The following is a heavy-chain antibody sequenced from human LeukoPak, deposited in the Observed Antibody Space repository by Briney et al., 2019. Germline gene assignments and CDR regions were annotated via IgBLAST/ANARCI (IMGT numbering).Heavy chain of an antibody. CDR2: IYYSGST. CDR1: GGSISSYY. CDR3: ARGIDSSSWTYYYYYYMDV. Sequence: PSETLSLTCTVSGGSISSYYWSWIRQPPGKGLEWIGYIYYSGSTDYNPSLKSRVTISVDTSKNQFSLKLSSVTAADTAVYYCARGIDSSSWTYYYYYYMDVWGKGTTVTISS. V-gene: IGHV4-59*01. J-gene: IGHJ6*03. D-gene: IGHD6-13*01.